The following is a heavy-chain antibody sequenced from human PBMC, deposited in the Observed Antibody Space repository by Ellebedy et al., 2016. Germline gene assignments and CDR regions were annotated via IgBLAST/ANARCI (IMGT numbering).Heavy chain of an antibody. CDR1: GYTFTTFW. V-gene: IGHV5-51*01. D-gene: IGHD2-15*01. CDR2: TYPGDSDT. CDR3: ARGLRYCSGGSCYSMYYFDS. J-gene: IGHJ4*02. Sequence: GESLKISCKGSGYTFTTFWIGWVRQMPGKGLEWMGITYPGDSDTRYGPSFQGQVTISAASSISTAYLQWRSRKASDSAMYYCARGLRYCSGGSCYSMYYFDSWGQGTLVTVSS.